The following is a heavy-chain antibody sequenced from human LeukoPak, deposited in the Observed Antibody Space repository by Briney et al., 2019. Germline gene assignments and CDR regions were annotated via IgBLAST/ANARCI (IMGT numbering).Heavy chain of an antibody. Sequence: LGESLKISCKGSGYSFTSYWIGWVRQMPGKGLEWMGIIYPGDSDTRYSPSFQGQVTISADKSISTAYLQWSSLKASDTAMYYCARTYYDYVWGSYRSSWFDPWGQGTLVTVSS. CDR3: ARTYYDYVWGSYRSSWFDP. J-gene: IGHJ5*02. CDR1: GYSFTSYW. CDR2: IYPGDSDT. D-gene: IGHD3-16*02. V-gene: IGHV5-51*01.